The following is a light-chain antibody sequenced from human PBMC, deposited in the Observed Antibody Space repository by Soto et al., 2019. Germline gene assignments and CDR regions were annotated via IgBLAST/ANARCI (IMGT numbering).Light chain of an antibody. CDR3: QQRSSWTIT. CDR1: QSVSSRY. V-gene: IGKV3D-20*02. J-gene: IGKJ5*01. Sequence: EIVMTRSPATLSLSPGERATLSCRASQSVSSRYLAWYQQKHGQAPRLLIYGASNRATGIPARFSGIGSGTDGIITISRLEKEDGAVYDCQQRSSWTITFGQGTRLENK. CDR2: GAS.